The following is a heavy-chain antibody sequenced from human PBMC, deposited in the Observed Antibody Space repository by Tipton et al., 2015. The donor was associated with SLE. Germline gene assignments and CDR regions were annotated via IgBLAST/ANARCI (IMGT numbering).Heavy chain of an antibody. CDR1: GYIFTTYD. CDR2: MNPNSGNT. D-gene: IGHD4-17*01. V-gene: IGHV1-8*02. CDR3: ATFAGNYGHSAY. Sequence: QLVQSGAEVKKPGASVKVSCTASGYIFTTYDINWVRQATGQGLEWMGLMNPNSGNTGYAQKFQGRVTMTRSTSISTAYMELSSLRSQDTAVYYCATFAGNYGHSAYWGQGTLVTVSS. J-gene: IGHJ4*02.